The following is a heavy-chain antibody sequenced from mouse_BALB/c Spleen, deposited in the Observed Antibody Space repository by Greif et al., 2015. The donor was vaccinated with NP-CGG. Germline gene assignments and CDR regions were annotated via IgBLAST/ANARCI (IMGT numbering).Heavy chain of an antibody. CDR3: VRHGDFDY. CDR2: IRSKSNNYAT. V-gene: IGHV10-1*02. J-gene: IGHJ2*01. Sequence: EVQVVESGGGLVQPKGSLKLSCAAYGFTFNTYAMNWVRQAPGKGLEWVARIRSKSNNYATYYADSVKDRFTISRDDSKSMLYLQMNNLKTEDTAMYYCVRHGDFDYWVQGTTLTVSS. CDR1: GFTFNTYA.